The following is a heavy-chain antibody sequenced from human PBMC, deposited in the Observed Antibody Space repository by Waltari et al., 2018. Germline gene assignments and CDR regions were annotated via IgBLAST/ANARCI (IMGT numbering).Heavy chain of an antibody. J-gene: IGHJ3*01. D-gene: IGHD2-2*01. V-gene: IGHV5-10-1*03. CDR2: IDPSDSYT. Sequence: DVQLIQSGAEVKKPGESLRISCKATGYIFSSYWIYGVRQPPGKGLEWMGKIDPSDSYTNYRPSFQVLVTMSADKSLDTAYLQWSALKASDTGMYYCARHTDAAVATRSAFDLWGQGTMVTVST. CDR3: ARHTDAAVATRSAFDL. CDR1: GYIFSSYW.